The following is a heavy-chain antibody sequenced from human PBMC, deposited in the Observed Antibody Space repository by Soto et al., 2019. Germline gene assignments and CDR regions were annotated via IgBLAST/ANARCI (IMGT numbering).Heavy chain of an antibody. CDR1: GFTFSSYA. V-gene: IGHV3-30-3*01. CDR3: AREYSSGWPDYFDY. Sequence: GGSLRLSCAASGFTFSSYAMHWVRQAPGKGLEWVAVISYDGSNKYYADSVKGRFTISRDNSKNTLYLQMNSLRAEDTAVYYCAREYSSGWPDYFDYWGQGTLVTVYS. J-gene: IGHJ4*02. D-gene: IGHD6-19*01. CDR2: ISYDGSNK.